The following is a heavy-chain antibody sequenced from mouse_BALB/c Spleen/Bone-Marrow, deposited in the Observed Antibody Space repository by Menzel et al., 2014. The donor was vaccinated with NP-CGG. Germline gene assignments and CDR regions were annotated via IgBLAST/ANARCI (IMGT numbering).Heavy chain of an antibody. V-gene: IGHV1-5*01. Sequence: EVQLQQSGTVLARPGASVKMSCKASGYTFTSYWMHWVKQRPGQGLEWIGAIYPGNSDTSYNQKFKGKAKLTAVTSTSTAYMEPSSLTNEDSAVYYRTRWNYYGSSYDYWGQGTTLTVSS. CDR3: TRWNYYGSSYDY. CDR1: GYTFTSYW. J-gene: IGHJ2*01. D-gene: IGHD1-1*01. CDR2: IYPGNSDT.